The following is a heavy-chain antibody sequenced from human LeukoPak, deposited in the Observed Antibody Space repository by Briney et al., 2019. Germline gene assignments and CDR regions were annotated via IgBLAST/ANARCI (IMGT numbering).Heavy chain of an antibody. CDR2: FDPEDGET. CDR3: ARVSYYYYGMDV. CDR1: GYTLTELS. J-gene: IGHJ6*02. V-gene: IGHV1-24*01. Sequence: ASVKVSCKVSGYTLTELSMHWVRQAPGKGLEWMGGFDPEDGETIYAQKFQGRVTMTEDTSTDTAYMELSSLRSEDTAVYYCARVSYYYYGMDVWGQGTTVTVFS.